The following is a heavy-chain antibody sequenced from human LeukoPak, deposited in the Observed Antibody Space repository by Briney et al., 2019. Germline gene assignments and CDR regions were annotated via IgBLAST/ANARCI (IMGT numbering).Heavy chain of an antibody. CDR3: TRVLWSGYCFDY. V-gene: IGHV3-66*02. CDR2: TYIGGTT. D-gene: IGHD3-3*01. Sequence: PGGSLRLSCAASGFTVSNNYMTWVRQAPGKGLEWVSTTYIGGTTDYADSVKGRFTISRDNSKNTLHLQMDSLRVEDTAVYYCTRVLWSGYCFDYWGQGILVTVSS. J-gene: IGHJ4*02. CDR1: GFTVSNNY.